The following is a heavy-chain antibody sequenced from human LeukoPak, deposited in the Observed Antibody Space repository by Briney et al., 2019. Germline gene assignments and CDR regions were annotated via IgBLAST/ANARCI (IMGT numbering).Heavy chain of an antibody. CDR1: GGSISSSSYY. D-gene: IGHD6-19*01. J-gene: IGHJ5*02. Sequence: SETLSLTCTVSGGSISSSSYYWGWIRQPPGKGLEWIGSIYYSGSTYYNPSLKSRVTISVDTSKNQFSLKLSSVTAADTAVYYCARQGYSSGWYPRRGWFDPWGQGTLVTVSS. V-gene: IGHV4-39*01. CDR3: ARQGYSSGWYPRRGWFDP. CDR2: IYYSGST.